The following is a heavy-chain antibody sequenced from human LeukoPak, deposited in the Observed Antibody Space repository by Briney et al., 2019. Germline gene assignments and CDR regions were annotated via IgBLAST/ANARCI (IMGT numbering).Heavy chain of an antibody. CDR3: AHSRYYGSGSYGEYYFDY. CDR1: GFSLGTRGVG. J-gene: IGHJ4*02. Sequence: GSGPTLVHPTQTLTLTCTFSGFSLGTRGVGVGWIRQPPGKALEWLALIYWDDDKRYSPSLKSSLTITKDTSKSQVFLTMTNMDPVDTATYYCAHSRYYGSGSYGEYYFDYWGQGTLVTVSS. CDR2: IYWDDDK. V-gene: IGHV2-5*02. D-gene: IGHD3-10*01.